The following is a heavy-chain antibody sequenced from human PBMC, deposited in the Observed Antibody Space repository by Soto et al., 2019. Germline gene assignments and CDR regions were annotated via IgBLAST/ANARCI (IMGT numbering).Heavy chain of an antibody. D-gene: IGHD1-1*01. CDR1: SDSSITHN. V-gene: IGHV4-59*08. CDR3: VRQGIGNVHGLVDV. CDR2: IYKTGGT. J-gene: IGHJ6*02. Sequence: QVQQQESGPGLVKPSETLSLTCTVSSDSSITHNWSWIRQTPGKGLEWSGYIYKTGGTSYNPSLKTRVSISMDTSTNQLYLKLSSVTAADTAVYYCVRQGIGNVHGLVDVWGQGTTVTVSS.